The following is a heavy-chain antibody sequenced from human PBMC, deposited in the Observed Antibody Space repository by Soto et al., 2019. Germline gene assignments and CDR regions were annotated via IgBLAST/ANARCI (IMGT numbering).Heavy chain of an antibody. D-gene: IGHD2-2*01. V-gene: IGHV3-23*01. Sequence: EVQLLESGGGLVQPGGSLRLSCAASGFTFSSHAMTWVRQAPGKGLEWVSAISGSGGSTYYADSVKGRFTISRDNSKNSLYLQLNSLGAEDTPVYYCAAPHPDIVVVPAAGDDNWFDPWGQGTLVTVSS. CDR2: ISGSGGST. CDR1: GFTFSSHA. CDR3: AAPHPDIVVVPAAGDDNWFDP. J-gene: IGHJ5*02.